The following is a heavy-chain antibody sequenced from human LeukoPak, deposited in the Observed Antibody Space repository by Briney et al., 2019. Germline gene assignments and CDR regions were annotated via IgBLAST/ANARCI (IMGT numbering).Heavy chain of an antibody. V-gene: IGHV1-2*02. D-gene: IGHD3-16*01. CDR2: INPNSGGT. Sequence: ASVKVSCTSSGYTFTYYYMHWVRQAPGQGLEWMGWINPNSGGTNYAQKFQGRVTMTRDTSISTAYMELSRLRSDDTAVYCCATGRWGVDYWGQGTLVTVSS. CDR3: ATGRWGVDY. J-gene: IGHJ4*02. CDR1: GYTFTYYY.